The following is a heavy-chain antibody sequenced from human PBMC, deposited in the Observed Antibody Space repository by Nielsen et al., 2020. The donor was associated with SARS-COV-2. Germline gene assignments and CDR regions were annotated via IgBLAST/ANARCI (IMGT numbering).Heavy chain of an antibody. Sequence: SETPSLTCSVSGGSMTSYYWTWIRQPPGKGLEWIGCAYYTGITNYNPSLRSRVTISIDTSKRQVSLKMTSVTAADTAVYYCARRSDWFDPWGQGTLVTVSS. CDR1: GGSMTSYY. J-gene: IGHJ5*02. V-gene: IGHV4-59*01. CDR3: ARRSDWFDP. CDR2: AYYTGIT.